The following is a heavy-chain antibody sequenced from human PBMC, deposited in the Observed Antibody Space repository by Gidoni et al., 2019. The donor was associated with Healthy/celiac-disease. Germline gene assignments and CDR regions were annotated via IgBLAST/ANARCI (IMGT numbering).Heavy chain of an antibody. D-gene: IGHD6-13*01. V-gene: IGHV3-23*01. J-gene: IGHJ4*02. CDR2: ISGSGGST. CDR3: ASKTDSSPYYFDY. Sequence: EVQLLESGGGLVQPGGSLRLPCAASGFTFSSYAMSWVRQAPGKGLEWFSAISGSGGSTYYTDSVKGRFTISRDNSKNTLYLQMNSLRAEDTAVYYCASKTDSSPYYFDYWGQGTLVTVSS. CDR1: GFTFSSYA.